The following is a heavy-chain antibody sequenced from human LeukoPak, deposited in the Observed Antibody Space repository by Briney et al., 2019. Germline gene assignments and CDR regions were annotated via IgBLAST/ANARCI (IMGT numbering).Heavy chain of an antibody. J-gene: IGHJ1*01. CDR3: ARGGGLGPAEYFQH. D-gene: IGHD3-10*01. CDR2: INHSGST. V-gene: IGHV4-34*01. Sequence: PSETLSLTCAVSGGSFSGYYWSWIRQPPGKGLEWIGEINHSGSTNYNPSLKSRVTISVDTSKNQFSLKLSSVTAADTAVYYCARGGGLGPAEYFQHWGQGTLVTVSS. CDR1: GGSFSGYY.